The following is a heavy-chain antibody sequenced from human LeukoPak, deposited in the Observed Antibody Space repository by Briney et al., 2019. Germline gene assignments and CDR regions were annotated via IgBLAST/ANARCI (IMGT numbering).Heavy chain of an antibody. CDR2: IYYSGST. CDR1: GGSISSTDYY. D-gene: IGHD5-18*01. J-gene: IGHJ4*02. CDR3: ARRGGYNFASDY. V-gene: IGHV4-39*01. Sequence: SETLSLTCTVSGGSISSTDYYWGWIRQPPGKGLEWIRTIYYSGSTYYNPSLKSRVTISVDTSKNQFSLKLSSVTAADTAVYYCARRGGYNFASDYWGQGTLVTVSS.